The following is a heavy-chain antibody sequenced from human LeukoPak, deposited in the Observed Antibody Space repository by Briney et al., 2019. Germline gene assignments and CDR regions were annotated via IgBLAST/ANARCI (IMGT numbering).Heavy chain of an antibody. Sequence: SVKVSCKASGCTFTSYAISWVRQPPGQGLERMGGIIPIFGTANYAQKFQGRVTITADETTSTAYMELSSLRSEDTAVYYCARGSIVVVRTPFYYYYYGMDVWGQGTTVTVSS. CDR2: IIPIFGTA. CDR1: GCTFTSYA. V-gene: IGHV1-69*13. D-gene: IGHD3-22*01. J-gene: IGHJ6*02. CDR3: ARGSIVVVRTPFYYYYYGMDV.